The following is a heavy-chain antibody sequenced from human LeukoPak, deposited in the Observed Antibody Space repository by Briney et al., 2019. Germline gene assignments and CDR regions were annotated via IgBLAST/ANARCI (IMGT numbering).Heavy chain of an antibody. V-gene: IGHV3-30*02. CDR3: AKDWRAYCGDDCYSYFDY. J-gene: IGHJ4*02. CDR1: GFTFSSYG. CDR2: IRYDGSNK. Sequence: GGSLRLSCAASGFTFSSYGMHWVRQAPGKGLEWVAFIRYDGSNKYYADSVKGRFTISRDNSKNTLYLQMNSLRAEDTAVYYCAKDWRAYCGDDCYSYFDYWGQGTLVTVSS. D-gene: IGHD2-21*02.